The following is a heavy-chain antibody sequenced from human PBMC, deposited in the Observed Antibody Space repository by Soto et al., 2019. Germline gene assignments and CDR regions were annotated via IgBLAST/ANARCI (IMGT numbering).Heavy chain of an antibody. D-gene: IGHD1-26*01. V-gene: IGHV3-48*02. CDR2: ISAGSDAI. CDR1: GFMFSIYT. CDR3: ARLYGTSRVGTWFAP. J-gene: IGHJ5*02. Sequence: VQLVESGGGLVQPGGSLRLSCEASGFMFSIYTLNWVRQAPGKGLEWISYISAGSDAIHYADSVKGRFTVSRDNAKNSLYLQMNSLRDEDTAVYFCARLYGTSRVGTWFAPWGQGTLVTVSS.